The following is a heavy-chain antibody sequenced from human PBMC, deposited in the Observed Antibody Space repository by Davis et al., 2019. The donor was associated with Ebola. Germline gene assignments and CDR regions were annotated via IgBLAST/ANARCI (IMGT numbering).Heavy chain of an antibody. Sequence: GESLKISCAASGFTFSSYWMHWVRQAPGKGLVWVSRINSDGSSTSYADSVKGRFTISRDNAKNTLYLQMNSLRAEDTAVYYCARDRRPYYDFWSGYPLWYFDYWGQGTLVIVSS. D-gene: IGHD3-3*01. CDR2: INSDGSST. CDR3: ARDRRPYYDFWSGYPLWYFDY. J-gene: IGHJ4*02. V-gene: IGHV3-74*01. CDR1: GFTFSSYW.